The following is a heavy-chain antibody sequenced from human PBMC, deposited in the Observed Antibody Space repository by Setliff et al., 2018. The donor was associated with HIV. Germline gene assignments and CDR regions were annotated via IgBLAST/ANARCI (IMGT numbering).Heavy chain of an antibody. CDR3: AKDYTPTFWEYNWFDL. CDR1: GFTFSGFA. CDR2: ISGSGDST. V-gene: IGHV3-23*01. J-gene: IGHJ5*02. Sequence: GGSLRLSCGASGFTFSGFAMNWVRHAPGKGLEWVSGISGSGDSTYYAESVKGRFTISRDNSKNTMFLQMNNLRAEDTAFYYCAKDYTPTFWEYNWFDLWGQGTLVTVSS. D-gene: IGHD3-3*01.